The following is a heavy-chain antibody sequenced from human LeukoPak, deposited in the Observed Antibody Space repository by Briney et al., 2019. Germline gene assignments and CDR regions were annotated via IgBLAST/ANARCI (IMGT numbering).Heavy chain of an antibody. V-gene: IGHV3-21*01. CDR3: ARDQDSYDYVWGSYRHAYYFDY. CDR1: GFTFSTYY. CDR2: ITTSSSYI. Sequence: GGSLRLSCAASGFTFSTYYMNWVRQAPGKGLEWVSSITTSSSYIYYADSVKGRFTISRDNAKNSLYLQMNSLRAEDTAVYYCARDQDSYDYVWGSYRHAYYFDYWGQGTLVTVSS. D-gene: IGHD3-16*02. J-gene: IGHJ4*02.